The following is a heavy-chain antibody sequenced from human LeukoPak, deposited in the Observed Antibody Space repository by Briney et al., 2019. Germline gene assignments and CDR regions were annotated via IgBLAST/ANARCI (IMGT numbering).Heavy chain of an antibody. CDR2: LFHSGST. CDR3: ARHGRGYMATPGMDV. J-gene: IGHJ6*02. Sequence: SETLSLTRTVSGDSISSYYWSWIRQPPGKGLEWIAYLFHSGSTSYNPSLKSRLIISVDTSKNQFSLKLMSVSAADTAVYYCARHGRGYMATPGMDVWGQGTTVTVSS. V-gene: IGHV4-59*08. CDR1: GDSISSYY. D-gene: IGHD5-18*01.